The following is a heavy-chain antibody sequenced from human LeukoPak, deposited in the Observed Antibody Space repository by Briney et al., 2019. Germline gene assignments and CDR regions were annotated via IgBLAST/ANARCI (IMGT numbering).Heavy chain of an antibody. CDR1: GGSISSGGYY. CDR2: IYYSGST. J-gene: IGHJ5*02. CDR3: ARDSRPYNWFDP. Sequence: SETLSLTCTVSGGSISSGGYYWSWIRQHPGKGLEWIGYIYYSGSTYYNPSLKSRVTISVDTSKNQFSLKLSSVIAVDTAVYYCARDSRPYNWFDPWGQGTLVTVSS. V-gene: IGHV4-31*03.